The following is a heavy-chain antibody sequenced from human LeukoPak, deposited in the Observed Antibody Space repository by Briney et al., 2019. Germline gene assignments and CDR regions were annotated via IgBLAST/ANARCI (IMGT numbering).Heavy chain of an antibody. CDR2: INHSGST. J-gene: IGHJ4*02. Sequence: SETLSLTCAVYGGSFSGYYWSWIRQPPGKGLEWIGEINHSGSTNYNPSLKSRVTISVDTSKNQFSLKLSSVTAADTAVYYCASGHSIVATTPFDYWGQGTLVTVSS. CDR3: ASGHSIVATTPFDY. D-gene: IGHD5-12*01. CDR1: GGSFSGYY. V-gene: IGHV4-34*01.